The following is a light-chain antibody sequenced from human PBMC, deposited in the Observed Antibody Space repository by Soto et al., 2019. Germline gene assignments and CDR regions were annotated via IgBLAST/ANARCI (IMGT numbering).Light chain of an antibody. CDR2: GAS. J-gene: IGKJ4*01. CDR1: QNIMYD. CDR3: QQYNNWPLT. V-gene: IGKV3-15*01. Sequence: EIVLTQSPATLSLSPGERVTLSCRASQNIMYDLAWYQQRPGQAPRLLVYGASTRATDAPPRFSGSGSGTEFTLTINSLQSEDFAVYYCQQYNNWPLTFGGGTKV.